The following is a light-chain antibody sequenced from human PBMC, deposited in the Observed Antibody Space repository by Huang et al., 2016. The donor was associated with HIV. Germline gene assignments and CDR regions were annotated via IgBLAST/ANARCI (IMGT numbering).Light chain of an antibody. CDR2: AAS. CDR1: QTIANY. J-gene: IGKJ2*01. V-gene: IGKV1-39*01. Sequence: DIQMTQSPSSLSASVGDRVTITCRASQTIANYVNWYQQKPGKAPKVRIYAASSLQSGVPSSFSGSGYGTDFTLTISSLQPEDFATYYCQQSSSTLVTFGQGTKLEIK. CDR3: QQSSSTLVT.